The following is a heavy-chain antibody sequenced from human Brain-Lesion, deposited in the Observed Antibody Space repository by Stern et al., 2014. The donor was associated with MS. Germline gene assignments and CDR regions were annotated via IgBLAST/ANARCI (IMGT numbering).Heavy chain of an antibody. Sequence: QVQLVQSGAEVKKPGASVKVSCKTSGYIFTGYYIHWVRQAPGQGLEWMAWITPNTGGTTDAPKFQGRVTMSRDTSISTAYVELSSLTSDDTAVYYCARDQRGITIFGVVTDYYYLGMDVWGQGTTVTVSS. CDR3: ARDQRGITIFGVVTDYYYLGMDV. D-gene: IGHD3-3*01. CDR2: ITPNTGGT. J-gene: IGHJ6*02. V-gene: IGHV1-2*02. CDR1: GYIFTGYY.